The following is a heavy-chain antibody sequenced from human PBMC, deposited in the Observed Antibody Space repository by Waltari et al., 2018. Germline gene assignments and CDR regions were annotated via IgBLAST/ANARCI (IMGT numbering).Heavy chain of an antibody. J-gene: IGHJ3*02. CDR3: ARRGGTYYYDSSGYYNDAFDI. CDR2: IKQDGSEK. V-gene: IGHV3-7*01. D-gene: IGHD3-22*01. CDR1: GLTFSSYW. Sequence: EVQLVESGGGLVQPGGSLRLSCAASGLTFSSYWLRWVRQAPGKGLEGVANIKQDGSEKYYVDSVKGRFTISRDNAKNSLYLQMNSLRAEDTAVYYCARRGGTYYYDSSGYYNDAFDIWGQGTMVTVSS.